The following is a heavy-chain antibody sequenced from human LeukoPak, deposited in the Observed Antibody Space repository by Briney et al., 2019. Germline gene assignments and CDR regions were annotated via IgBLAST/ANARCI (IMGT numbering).Heavy chain of an antibody. Sequence: ASVKVSCKASGYTFTSYGISWVRQAPGQGLEWMGWISAYNGNTNYAQKLQGRVTMTRDTSTSTVYMELSSLRSEDTAVYYCARDGPHDYGDYLGYWGQGTLVTVSS. J-gene: IGHJ4*02. CDR2: ISAYNGNT. CDR3: ARDGPHDYGDYLGY. CDR1: GYTFTSYG. V-gene: IGHV1-18*01. D-gene: IGHD4-17*01.